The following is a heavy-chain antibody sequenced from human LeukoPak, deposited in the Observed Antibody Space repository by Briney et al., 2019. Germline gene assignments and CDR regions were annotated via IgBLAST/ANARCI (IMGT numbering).Heavy chain of an antibody. D-gene: IGHD4-17*01. CDR3: ASASGDYGDFPSACYYYYGMDV. V-gene: IGHV3-23*01. Sequence: PGGSLRLSCAASAFTFSSYAMSWVRQAPGKGLEWVSALSGSGGSTYYAGSVKGRFTISRDNPKNTLYLQMNSLRAEDTAVYYCASASGDYGDFPSACYYYYGMDVWGQGTTVTVSS. J-gene: IGHJ6*02. CDR2: LSGSGGST. CDR1: AFTFSSYA.